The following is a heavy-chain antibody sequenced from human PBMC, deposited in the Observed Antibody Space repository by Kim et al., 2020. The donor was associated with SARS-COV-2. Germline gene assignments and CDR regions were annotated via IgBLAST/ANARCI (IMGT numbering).Heavy chain of an antibody. CDR3: TTDLVFGVIRFDY. CDR2: IKSKTDGGTT. CDR1: GFTFSNAW. D-gene: IGHD3-3*01. Sequence: GGSLRLSCAASGFTFSNAWMSWVRQAPGKGLEWVGRIKSKTDGGTTDYAAPVKGRFTISRDDSKNTLYLQMNSLKTEDTAVYYCTTDLVFGVIRFDYWGQGTLVTVSS. V-gene: IGHV3-15*01. J-gene: IGHJ4*02.